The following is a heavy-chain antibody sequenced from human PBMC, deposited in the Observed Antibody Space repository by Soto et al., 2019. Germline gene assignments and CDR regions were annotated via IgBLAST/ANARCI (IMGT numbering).Heavy chain of an antibody. Sequence: PGESLKISCVGSGYSFTTHWVGWVRQMPGKGLEWMGIFYPRDSAATYSPSFQGQVTMSADKSSSTAYLQWNSLQASDTAIYYCARGGKDGSLFFGLEVWGQGTTVTVSS. CDR1: GYSFTTHW. CDR2: FYPRDSAA. CDR3: ARGGKDGSLFFGLEV. D-gene: IGHD1-26*01. J-gene: IGHJ6*02. V-gene: IGHV5-51*01.